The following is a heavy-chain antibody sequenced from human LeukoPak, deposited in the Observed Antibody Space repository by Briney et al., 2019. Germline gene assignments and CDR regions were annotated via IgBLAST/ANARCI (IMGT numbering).Heavy chain of an antibody. CDR1: GFTFSSYG. D-gene: IGHD3-22*01. CDR3: ARGGGRGSGYYYEYFDY. CDR2: IWYDGSNK. V-gene: IGHV3-33*01. Sequence: PGGSLRLSCAASGFTFSSYGMHWVRQAPGKGLEWVAVIWYDGSNKYYADSVKGRFTISRDNSKNTLYLQMNSLRAEDTAVYYCARGGGRGSGYYYEYFDYWGQGTLVTVSS. J-gene: IGHJ4*02.